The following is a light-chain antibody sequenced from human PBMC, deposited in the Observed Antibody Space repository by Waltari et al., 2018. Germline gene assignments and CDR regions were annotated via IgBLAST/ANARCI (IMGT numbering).Light chain of an antibody. CDR1: QGIRNE. Sequence: ALQMTQSPSSLSASVGDRLTITCRASQGIRNELGWYQQKPGKAPKLLIYAASSLQSGVPSRFSGSGSGTDFTLTISSLQPDDFATYYCLQDYIYPWTFGQGTKVEV. CDR3: LQDYIYPWT. V-gene: IGKV1-6*01. J-gene: IGKJ1*01. CDR2: AAS.